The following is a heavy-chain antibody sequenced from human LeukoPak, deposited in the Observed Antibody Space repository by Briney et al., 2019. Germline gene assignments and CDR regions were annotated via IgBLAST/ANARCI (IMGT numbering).Heavy chain of an antibody. D-gene: IGHD5-12*01. CDR2: INTNTGTP. Sequence: GASVKVSCEASGYSFSSYTLSWLRQAPGQGLEWVGWINTNTGTPTYAQGFTGRFVFSLDSSVSTAYLQISSLKAEDIAVYYCVRQYSGYESLYFDSWGQGTLVTVSS. CDR1: GYSFSSYT. CDR3: VRQYSGYESLYFDS. J-gene: IGHJ4*02. V-gene: IGHV7-4-1*02.